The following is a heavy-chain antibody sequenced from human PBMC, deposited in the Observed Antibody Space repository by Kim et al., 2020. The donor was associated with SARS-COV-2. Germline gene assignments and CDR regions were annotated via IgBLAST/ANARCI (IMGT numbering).Heavy chain of an antibody. V-gene: IGHV3-30*02. Sequence: CYADTAKARFIISRDNSKNTMFLQMNSRRIEGTAVYYCEKEIGNGLPLEPWGRGTLVTVSS. J-gene: IGHJ4*02. CDR3: EKEIGNGLPLEP. D-gene: IGHD2-8*01.